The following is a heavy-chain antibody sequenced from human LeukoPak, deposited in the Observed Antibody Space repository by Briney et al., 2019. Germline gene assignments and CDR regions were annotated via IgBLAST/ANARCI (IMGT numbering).Heavy chain of an antibody. Sequence: GESLKISCKGSGYSFTSYWIGWVRQMPGKGLEWMGIIYLGDSDTRYSPSFQGQVTISADKSISTAYLQWSSLKASDTAMYYCARHPGAGSYGYYYGMDVWGQGTTVTVSS. D-gene: IGHD1-26*01. CDR1: GYSFTSYW. V-gene: IGHV5-51*01. J-gene: IGHJ6*02. CDR3: ARHPGAGSYGYYYGMDV. CDR2: IYLGDSDT.